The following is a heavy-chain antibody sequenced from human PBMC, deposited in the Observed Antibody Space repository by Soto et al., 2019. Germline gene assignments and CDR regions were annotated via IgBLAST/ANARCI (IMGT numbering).Heavy chain of an antibody. CDR1: GFTFSSYW. CDR2: ISNDGSST. CDR3: TRSDYYVSGSYIYSYGMDV. J-gene: IGHJ6*02. D-gene: IGHD3-10*01. V-gene: IGHV3-74*01. Sequence: EVQLVESGGGLVQPGGSLRLSCAASGFTFSSYWMHWVRQAPGKGLVWVSRISNDGSSTSYADSVKGRFTISRDNAKNTLFLQMNSLRAEDTAVYYCTRSDYYVSGSYIYSYGMDVWGQGTTVTVS.